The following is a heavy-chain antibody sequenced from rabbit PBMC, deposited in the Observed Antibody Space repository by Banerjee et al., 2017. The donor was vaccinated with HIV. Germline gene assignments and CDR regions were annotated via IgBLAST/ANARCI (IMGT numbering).Heavy chain of an antibody. J-gene: IGHJ6*01. D-gene: IGHD4-2*01. V-gene: IGHV1S45*01. CDR2: INAITGKA. CDR3: ARALTYGGVGGAYSL. Sequence: QEQLVESGGGLVKPEGSLTLTCTASGFSFSNKAVMCWVRQAPGKGLEWIACINAITGKAVYASWAKGRFTFSKTSSTTVTLQVTSLTAADTATYFCARALTYGGVGGAYSLWGQGTLVTVS. CDR1: GFSFSNKAV.